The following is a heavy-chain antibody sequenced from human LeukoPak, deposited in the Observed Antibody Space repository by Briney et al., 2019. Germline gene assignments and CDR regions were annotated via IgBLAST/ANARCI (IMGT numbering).Heavy chain of an antibody. V-gene: IGHV3-48*01. CDR2: ITSSSSTM. CDR3: ARAGLPGYYYYMGV. D-gene: IGHD5-18*01. CDR1: GFTFSSYS. J-gene: IGHJ6*03. Sequence: GGSLRLSCAASGFTFSSYSMSWVRQAPGKGLEWVSYITSSSSTMYYADSVKGRFTIFRDNAKNSLYLQMNSLRAEDTAIYYCARAGLPGYYYYMGVWGKGATVTVSS.